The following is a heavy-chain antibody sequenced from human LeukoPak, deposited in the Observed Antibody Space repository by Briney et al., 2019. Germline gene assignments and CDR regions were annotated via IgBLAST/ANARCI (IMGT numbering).Heavy chain of an antibody. V-gene: IGHV3-21*01. Sequence: PGGSLRLSCAASGLTFSSYSMNWVRQAPGKGLEWVSSISSSSSYIYYADSVKGRFTISRDNAKNSLYLQMNSLRAEDTAVYYCARHSSSWYGIDYWGQGTLVTVSS. CDR2: ISSSSSYI. J-gene: IGHJ4*02. CDR3: ARHSSSWYGIDY. CDR1: GLTFSSYS. D-gene: IGHD6-13*01.